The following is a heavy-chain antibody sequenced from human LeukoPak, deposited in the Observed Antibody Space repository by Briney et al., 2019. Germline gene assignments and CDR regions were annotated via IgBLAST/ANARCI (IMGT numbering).Heavy chain of an antibody. V-gene: IGHV3-30*18. CDR3: AKEGTPHVSTWYDL. CDR1: GVTLSPYG. CDR2: ISYEGGTQ. J-gene: IGHJ5*02. D-gene: IGHD3-10*01. Sequence: PRGSRTLSCAASGVTLSPYGMHWVSQAPGKGLEWVAVISYEGGTQHYADSVKGRFIISRDNPRNTLYLQMNILRTEDTAVYYCAKEGTPHVSTWYDLWGQGNQGIVSS.